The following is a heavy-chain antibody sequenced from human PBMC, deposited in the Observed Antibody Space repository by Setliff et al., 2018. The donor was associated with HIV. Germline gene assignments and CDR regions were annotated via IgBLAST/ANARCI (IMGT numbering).Heavy chain of an antibody. J-gene: IGHJ4*02. CDR2: INPNSGGT. CDR1: GYTFTGWY. Sequence: ASVKVSCKASGYTFTGWYMHWVRQAPGQGLEWMGWINPNSGGTNYAQKFQGRVTMTRDTSISTAYMDLSRLRSDDTAVYYCARRVPPIPSGDLDYWGQGTLVTVSS. CDR3: ARRVPPIPSGDLDY. D-gene: IGHD4-17*01. V-gene: IGHV1-2*02.